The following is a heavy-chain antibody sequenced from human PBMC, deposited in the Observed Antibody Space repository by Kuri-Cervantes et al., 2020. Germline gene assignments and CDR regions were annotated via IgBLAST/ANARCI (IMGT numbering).Heavy chain of an antibody. CDR2: INPSGGST. J-gene: IGHJ2*01. Sequence: ASVKVSCKASGYTFTSYYMHWVRQAPGQGLEWMGIINPSGGSTSYAQKFQGRVTMTRDTSTSTAYMELSSLRSEDTAVYYCARDRIKRPYSSSSEYFDLWGRGTLVTVSS. CDR3: ARDRIKRPYSSSSEYFDL. CDR1: GYTFTSYY. D-gene: IGHD6-6*01. V-gene: IGHV1-46*01.